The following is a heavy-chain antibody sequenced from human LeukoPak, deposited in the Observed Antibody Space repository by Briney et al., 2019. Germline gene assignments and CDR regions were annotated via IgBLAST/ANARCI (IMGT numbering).Heavy chain of an antibody. CDR1: GGTFSSYA. J-gene: IGHJ4*02. Sequence: ASVKVSCKASGGTFSSYAISWVRQAPGKGLEWMGGFDPEDGETIYAQKFQGRVTMTEDTSTDTAYMELSSLRSEDTAVYYCATPDYYGSGRWGFDYWGQGTLVTVSS. V-gene: IGHV1-24*01. CDR3: ATPDYYGSGRWGFDY. CDR2: FDPEDGET. D-gene: IGHD3-10*01.